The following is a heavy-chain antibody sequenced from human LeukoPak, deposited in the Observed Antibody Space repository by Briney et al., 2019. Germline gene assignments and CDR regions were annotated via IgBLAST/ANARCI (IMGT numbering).Heavy chain of an antibody. D-gene: IGHD6-13*01. CDR2: MNPKSGNT. CDR3: ARRLAAAGYLPDY. J-gene: IGHJ4*02. CDR1: GYTFTSYD. V-gene: IGHV1-8*01. Sequence: ASVKVSCKASGYTFTSYDINWVRQATGQGLEWMGWMNPKSGNTGYAQKFQGRVTMTRNTSISTAYMELSSLRSEDTAVYYCARRLAAAGYLPDYWGQGTLDTVSS.